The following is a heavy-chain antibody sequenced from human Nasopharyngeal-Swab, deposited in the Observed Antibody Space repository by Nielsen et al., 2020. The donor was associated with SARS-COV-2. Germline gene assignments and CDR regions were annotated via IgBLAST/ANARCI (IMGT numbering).Heavy chain of an antibody. CDR1: GGSISSSSYY. J-gene: IGHJ4*02. Sequence: PETLSLTCTVSGGSISSSSYYWGWIRQPPGKGLEWIGSIYYSGSTYYNPSLKSRVTISVDTSKNQFSLKLSSVTAADTAVYYCARHWRWLLDYWGQGTLVTVSS. V-gene: IGHV4-39*01. CDR2: IYYSGST. CDR3: ARHWRWLLDY. D-gene: IGHD5-24*01.